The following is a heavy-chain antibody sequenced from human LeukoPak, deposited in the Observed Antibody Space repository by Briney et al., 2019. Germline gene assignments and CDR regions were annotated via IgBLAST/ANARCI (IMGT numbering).Heavy chain of an antibody. CDR3: ANREGAAGFSFDY. D-gene: IGHD6-13*01. Sequence: GGSLRLCCAASGCNNSSYGMSWVRQAPGQGLEWVSNNADSVKGRFTISRDNSKNTLYLQMSSPRAEDTAVYYCANREGAAGFSFDYWGQGTLVTVSS. J-gene: IGHJ4*02. CDR1: GCNNSSYG. V-gene: IGHV3-23*01.